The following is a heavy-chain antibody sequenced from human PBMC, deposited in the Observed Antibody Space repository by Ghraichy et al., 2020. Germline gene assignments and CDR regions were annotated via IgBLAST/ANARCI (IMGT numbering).Heavy chain of an antibody. CDR2: IYYSGST. CDR1: GGSISSGGYY. V-gene: IGHV4-31*03. Sequence: SETLSLTCTVSGGSISSGGYYWSWIRQHPGKGLEWIGYIYYSGSTYYNPSLKSRVTISVDTSKNQFSLKLSSVTAADTAVYYCARGHVWGIVRKNTLDYWGQGTLVTVSS. CDR3: ARGHVWGIVRKNTLDY. J-gene: IGHJ4*02. D-gene: IGHD3-16*01.